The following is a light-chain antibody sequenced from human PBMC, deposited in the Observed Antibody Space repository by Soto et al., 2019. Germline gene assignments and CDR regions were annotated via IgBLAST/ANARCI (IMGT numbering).Light chain of an antibody. J-gene: IGKJ1*01. CDR2: GAS. CDR3: QQYGISPRT. Sequence: EIVLTQSPGTLSLSPGERATLSCRASQSVSSSYLAWYQQKPGQAPRLLIYGASNRATGIPDRFSGGGSGTDFTLTISRLEPEDFAVYYCQQYGISPRTFGQGTKVEIK. V-gene: IGKV3-20*01. CDR1: QSVSSSY.